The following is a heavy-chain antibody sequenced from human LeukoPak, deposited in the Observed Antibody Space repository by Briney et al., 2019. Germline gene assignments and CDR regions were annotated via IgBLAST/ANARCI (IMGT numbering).Heavy chain of an antibody. D-gene: IGHD3-10*01. J-gene: IGHJ5*02. CDR1: GGSISSYY. CDR2: IYYTGST. V-gene: IGHV4-59*01. Sequence: SETLSLTCTVSGGSISSYYWSWIRQSPGKGLECIGYIYYTGSTNYNPSLKSRVTIPVETSKYQFSLKLKSVTAADTAVYYCARGGYYGSGNDFRFDPWGQGTLVTVSS. CDR3: ARGGYYGSGNDFRFDP.